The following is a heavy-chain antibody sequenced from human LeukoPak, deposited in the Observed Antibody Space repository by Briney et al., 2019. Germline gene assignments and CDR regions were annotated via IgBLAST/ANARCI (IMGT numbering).Heavy chain of an antibody. CDR3: ARDLYYYGSGSLDY. CDR2: LSTDGRST. J-gene: IGHJ4*02. Sequence: GGSLRLSCAASGFTFSSYWMHWVRQAPGQGLVWLSRLSTDGRSTDYADSVKGRFTTSRDNAKNTLYLQMNSLRAEDTAVYYCARDLYYYGSGSLDYWGQGTLVTVSS. D-gene: IGHD3-10*01. V-gene: IGHV3-74*01. CDR1: GFTFSSYW.